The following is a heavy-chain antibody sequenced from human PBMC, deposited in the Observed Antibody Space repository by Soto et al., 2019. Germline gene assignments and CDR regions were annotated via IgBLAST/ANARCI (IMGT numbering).Heavy chain of an antibody. CDR3: ATSYDSSGTYSFDP. CDR2: IYYSGST. V-gene: IGHV4-31*03. J-gene: IGHJ5*02. D-gene: IGHD3-22*01. Sequence: LSETLSLTCTVSGGSISSGGYYWSWIRQHPGKGLEWIGYIYYSGSTYYNPSLKSRVTISVDTSKNQFSLKLSSVTAADTAVYYCATSYDSSGTYSFDPWGQGTLVTVSS. CDR1: GGSISSGGYY.